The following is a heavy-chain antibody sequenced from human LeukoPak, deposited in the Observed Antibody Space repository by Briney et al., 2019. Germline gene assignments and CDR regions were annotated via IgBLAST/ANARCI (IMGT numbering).Heavy chain of an antibody. D-gene: IGHD6-19*01. CDR1: GYTFTTYA. V-gene: IGHV1-3*01. J-gene: IGHJ5*02. Sequence: GASVKVSCKASGYTFTTYAMHWVRQAPGQRFEWMGWINAGNGNTKYSQKFQDRVTITRDTSASTAYVELSSLRSEDTAVYYCARDIDRAVGNWFDPWGQGTLVTVSS. CDR2: INAGNGNT. CDR3: ARDIDRAVGNWFDP.